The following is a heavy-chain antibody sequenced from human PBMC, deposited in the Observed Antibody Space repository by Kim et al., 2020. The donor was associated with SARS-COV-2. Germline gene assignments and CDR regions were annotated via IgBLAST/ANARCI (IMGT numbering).Heavy chain of an antibody. CDR1: GGSFSGYY. CDR2: INHSGST. V-gene: IGHV4-34*01. J-gene: IGHJ4*02. D-gene: IGHD3-16*01. CDR3: AREGGGGVRQY. Sequence: SETLSLTCAVYGGSFSGYYWSWIRQPPGKGLEWIGEINHSGSTNYNPSLKSRVTISVDTSKNQFSLKLSSVTAADTAVYYCAREGGGGVRQYWGQGTLVTVSS.